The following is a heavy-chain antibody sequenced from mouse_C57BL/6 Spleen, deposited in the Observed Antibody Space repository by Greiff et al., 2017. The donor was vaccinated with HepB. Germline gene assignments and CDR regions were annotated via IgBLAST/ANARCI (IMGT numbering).Heavy chain of an antibody. J-gene: IGHJ1*03. V-gene: IGHV1-19*01. CDR1: GYTFTDYY. Sequence: EVQLQQSGPVLVKPGASVKMSCKASGYTFTDYYMNWVKQSHGKSLEWIGVINPYNGGTSYNQKFKGKATLTVDKSSSTAYMELNSLTSEDSAVYYCARVVVATDWYFDVWGTGTTVTVSS. CDR2: INPYNGGT. D-gene: IGHD1-1*01. CDR3: ARVVVATDWYFDV.